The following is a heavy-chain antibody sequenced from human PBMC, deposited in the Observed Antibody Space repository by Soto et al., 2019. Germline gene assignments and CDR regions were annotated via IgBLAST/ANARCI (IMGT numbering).Heavy chain of an antibody. CDR1: GYSISSGYY. CDR2: IYHSGNT. J-gene: IGHJ4*02. D-gene: IGHD6-6*01. CDR3: ARGEYSSSLRFDY. V-gene: IGHV4-38-2*01. Sequence: SETLSLTCAVSGYSISSGYYCGWIRQPPGKGLEWIGSIYHSGNTYYNPSLKSRVTITVDTSKNQFSLKLGSVTAADTAVYYCARGEYSSSLRFDYWGQGTLVTVSS.